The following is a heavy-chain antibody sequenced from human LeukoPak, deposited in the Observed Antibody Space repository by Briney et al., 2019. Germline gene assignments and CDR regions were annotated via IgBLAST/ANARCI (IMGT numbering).Heavy chain of an antibody. CDR1: GFTFSSYW. J-gene: IGHJ4*02. Sequence: PGGSLRLSCAASGFTFSSYWMNWVRQAPGKGLEWISHISSTSGDVYYADSVKGRFTISRDNAKNSLYLQMSSLRNEDTAIYYCAQKGGTDHWGQGTLVTVSS. D-gene: IGHD2-15*01. CDR3: AQKGGTDH. V-gene: IGHV3-48*02. CDR2: ISSTSGDV.